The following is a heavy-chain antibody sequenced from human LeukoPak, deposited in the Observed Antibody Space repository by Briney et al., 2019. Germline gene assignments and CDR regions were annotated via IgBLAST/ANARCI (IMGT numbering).Heavy chain of an antibody. CDR2: ISYDGSNK. Sequence: GGSLRLSCAASGFTFSSYAMHWVRQAPGKGLEWVAVISYDGSNKYYADSVKGRFTISRDNSKNTLYLQMNSLRVEDTAVYYCAGYNCSSTTCYTGGFDYWGQGTLVTVSS. V-gene: IGHV3-30-3*01. CDR1: GFTFSSYA. J-gene: IGHJ4*02. CDR3: AGYNCSSTTCYTGGFDY. D-gene: IGHD2-2*02.